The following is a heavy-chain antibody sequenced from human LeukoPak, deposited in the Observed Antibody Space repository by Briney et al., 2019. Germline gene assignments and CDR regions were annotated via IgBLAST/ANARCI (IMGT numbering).Heavy chain of an antibody. V-gene: IGHV4-31*03. CDR1: GGSISSGGYY. D-gene: IGHD3-22*01. Sequence: PSQTLSLTCTVSGGSISSGGYYWSWIRQHPGKGLEWIGYIYYSGSTYYNPSLKSRVTISVDTSKNQFSLKLSSVTAADTAVYYCARDQTEVYYYDSSGYYNWFDPWGQGTLVTVSS. J-gene: IGHJ5*02. CDR3: ARDQTEVYYYDSSGYYNWFDP. CDR2: IYYSGST.